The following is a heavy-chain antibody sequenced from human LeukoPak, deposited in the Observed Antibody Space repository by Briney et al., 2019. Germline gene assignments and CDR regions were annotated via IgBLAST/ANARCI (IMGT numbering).Heavy chain of an antibody. D-gene: IGHD1-26*01. Sequence: GGSLRLSCAASGFAFFSHDMNWVRQAPGKGLEWVSGISWNSGSIGYADSVKGRFTISRDNAKNSLYLQMNSLRAEDTALYYCAKDSGRGYFDYWGQGTLVTVSS. CDR2: ISWNSGSI. J-gene: IGHJ4*02. CDR3: AKDSGRGYFDY. V-gene: IGHV3-9*01. CDR1: GFAFFSHD.